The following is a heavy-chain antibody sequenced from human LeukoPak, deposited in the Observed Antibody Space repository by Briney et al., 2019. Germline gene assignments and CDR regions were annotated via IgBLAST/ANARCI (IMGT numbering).Heavy chain of an antibody. J-gene: IGHJ5*02. CDR3: ARVHYDSSGYYYAWFDH. V-gene: IGHV4-34*01. D-gene: IGHD3-22*01. CDR1: GGSFSGYY. CDR2: INHSGST. Sequence: PSETLSLTCTVYGGSFSGYYWSWLRQPPGKGRVWIGEINHSGSTNYNPSLKSRVTISVDTSKNQFSLKLSSVTAADTAVYYCARVHYDSSGYYYAWFDHWGQGTLVTVSS.